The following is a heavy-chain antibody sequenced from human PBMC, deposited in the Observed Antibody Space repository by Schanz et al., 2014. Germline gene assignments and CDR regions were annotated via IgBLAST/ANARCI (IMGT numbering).Heavy chain of an antibody. CDR1: GTSITSSTYY. Sequence: QLQLRESGPGLVKPSETLSLICSVSGTSITSSTYYWGWIRQPPGKGPEWIGSISYSGNTYYTPSLKSRVPISLDPSKTQFPRTLPSVTAADTAVYYCARPSSVVGITGWFDTWGQGTLVTVSS. V-gene: IGHV4-39*01. CDR2: ISYSGNT. J-gene: IGHJ5*02. D-gene: IGHD3-22*01. CDR3: ARPSSVVGITGWFDT.